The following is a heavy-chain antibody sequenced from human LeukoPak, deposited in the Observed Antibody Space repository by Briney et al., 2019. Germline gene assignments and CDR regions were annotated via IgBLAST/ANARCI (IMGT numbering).Heavy chain of an antibody. CDR1: GFTVSSNY. V-gene: IGHV3-53*01. D-gene: IGHD2-15*01. Sequence: PGGSLRLSCAASGFTVSSNYMSWVRQAPGKGPEWVSVIYSGGSTYYADSVKGRFTISRDNSKNTLYLQMNSLRAEDTAVYYCARDGEYCSGGSCYSNYYYGMDVWGQGTTVTVSS. CDR2: IYSGGST. CDR3: ARDGEYCSGGSCYSNYYYGMDV. J-gene: IGHJ6*02.